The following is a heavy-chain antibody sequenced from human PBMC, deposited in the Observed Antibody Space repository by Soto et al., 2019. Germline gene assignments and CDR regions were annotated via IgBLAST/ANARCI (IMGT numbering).Heavy chain of an antibody. V-gene: IGHV1-3*01. CDR2: HNGYNGQT. Sequence: ASVKVSCKASENTFSTYLVHWVRQVHGQGLEWMGWHNGYNGQTEYSQKFQGRVTITRDTSAKTAYLELRSLTFEDTAVYYCAGPHDRAGLGTWGQGTLGTVSS. D-gene: IGHD1-1*01. CDR1: ENTFSTYL. J-gene: IGHJ5*02. CDR3: AGPHDRAGLGT.